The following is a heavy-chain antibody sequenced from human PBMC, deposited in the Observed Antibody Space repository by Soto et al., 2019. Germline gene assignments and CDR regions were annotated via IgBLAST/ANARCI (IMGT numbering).Heavy chain of an antibody. CDR2: IYPGDSDT. D-gene: IGHD4-17*01. J-gene: IGHJ4*02. CDR1: GYSFTSYW. Sequence: ESLKISCKGSGYSFTSYWIGWVRLMPGKGLEWKGIIYPGDSDTRYSPSFQGQVTISADKSISTAYLQWSSLKASDTAMYYCARPTHDYGDYTYYFDYWGQGTLVTVSS. CDR3: ARPTHDYGDYTYYFDY. V-gene: IGHV5-51*01.